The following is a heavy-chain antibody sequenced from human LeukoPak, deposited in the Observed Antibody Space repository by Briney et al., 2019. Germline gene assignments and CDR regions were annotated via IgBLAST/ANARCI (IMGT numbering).Heavy chain of an antibody. D-gene: IGHD3-10*01. CDR2: IYHSGST. CDR1: GGSFSGYY. CDR3: AREDITMVRGVKSRYRDV. Sequence: PSETLSLTCAVYGGSFSGYYWGWIRQPPGKGLEWIGSIYHSGSTYYNPSLKSRVTISVDTSKNQFSLKLSSVTAADTAVYYCAREDITMVRGVKSRYRDVWGKGTTVPVPS. J-gene: IGHJ6*03. V-gene: IGHV4-38-2*02.